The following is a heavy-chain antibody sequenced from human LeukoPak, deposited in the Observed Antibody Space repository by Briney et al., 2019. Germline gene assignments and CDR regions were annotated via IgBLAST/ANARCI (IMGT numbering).Heavy chain of an antibody. CDR3: ARDPAEATQTYYYDSSGYYYFDY. Sequence: PGGSLRLSCAASGFTFSNYWMSWVRQAPGKGLEWVSSISSSSSSYIYYADSVKGRFTISRDNAKNSLYLQMNSLRAEDTAVYYCARDPAEATQTYYYDSSGYYYFDYWGQGTLVTVSS. CDR2: ISSSSSSYI. J-gene: IGHJ4*02. CDR1: GFTFSNYW. D-gene: IGHD3-22*01. V-gene: IGHV3-21*01.